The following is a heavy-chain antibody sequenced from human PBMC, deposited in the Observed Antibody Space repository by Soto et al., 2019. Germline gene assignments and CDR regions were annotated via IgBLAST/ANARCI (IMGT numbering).Heavy chain of an antibody. Sequence: XSVKVSCKASGYTFTSYSMHWVRQAPGQGLEWMGIINPSSGRTSYAQNFQGRVTMTSDTSTSIVYMEMSSLKSEDTAMYYCARDHNFGFILYAMDVWGQGTTVTVSS. CDR3: ARDHNFGFILYAMDV. V-gene: IGHV1-46*01. D-gene: IGHD2-15*01. CDR1: GYTFTSYS. CDR2: INPSSGRT. J-gene: IGHJ6*02.